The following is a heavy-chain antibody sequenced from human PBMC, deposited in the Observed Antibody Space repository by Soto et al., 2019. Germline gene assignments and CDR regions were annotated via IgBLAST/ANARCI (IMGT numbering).Heavy chain of an antibody. CDR3: ARSHRAAAGTPHYDYGMNV. D-gene: IGHD6-13*01. J-gene: IGHJ6*02. V-gene: IGHV3-23*01. Sequence: GGSLRLSCAASGFTFSSYAMSWVGPGPREGLEGVSAIIGSGGSTYYAVSGKGRLTISRDHHKNMRELQMKSLRPQDTAVYYSARSHRAAAGTPHYDYGMNVRGQGTTVTGSS. CDR1: GFTFSSYA. CDR2: IIGSGGST.